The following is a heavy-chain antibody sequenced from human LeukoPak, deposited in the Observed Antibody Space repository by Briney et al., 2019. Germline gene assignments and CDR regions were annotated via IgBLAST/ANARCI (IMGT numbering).Heavy chain of an antibody. D-gene: IGHD6-6*01. Sequence: GGSLRLSCAASGFTFDDYAMHWVRQAPGKGLEWVSGISWNSGSIGYADSVKGRFTISRDNAKNSLYLQMNSLRAEDTAVYYCVREYSSSSYFDYWGQGTLVTVSS. J-gene: IGHJ4*02. CDR2: ISWNSGSI. V-gene: IGHV3-9*01. CDR3: VREYSSSSYFDY. CDR1: GFTFDDYA.